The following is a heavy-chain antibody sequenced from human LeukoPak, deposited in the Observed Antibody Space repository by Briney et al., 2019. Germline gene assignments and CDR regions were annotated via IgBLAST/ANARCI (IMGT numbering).Heavy chain of an antibody. V-gene: IGHV4-38-2*02. CDR2: IYHSGST. D-gene: IGHD4-11*01. CDR1: GYSISSGYY. Sequence: EPSETLSLTCTVSGYSISSGYYWGWIRQPPGKGLEWIGSIYHSGSTYYNPSLKSRVTISVDTSKNQFSLKLSSVTAADTAVYYCARDFGYSNRIDYWGQGTLATVSS. J-gene: IGHJ4*02. CDR3: ARDFGYSNRIDY.